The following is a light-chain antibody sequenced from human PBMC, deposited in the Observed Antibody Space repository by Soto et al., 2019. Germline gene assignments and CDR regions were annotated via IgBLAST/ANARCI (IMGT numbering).Light chain of an antibody. CDR1: SSDVGNYNR. Sequence: QSALTQPPSVSGSPGQSVAMSCTGTSSDVGNYNRVSWYQQPPGTAPRLMIYDVSNRPSGVPDRFSGSKSGNTASLTISGLQADDEADYYCSSYTTSSTYVFGTGTKLTVL. CDR2: DVS. V-gene: IGLV2-18*02. CDR3: SSYTTSSTYV. J-gene: IGLJ1*01.